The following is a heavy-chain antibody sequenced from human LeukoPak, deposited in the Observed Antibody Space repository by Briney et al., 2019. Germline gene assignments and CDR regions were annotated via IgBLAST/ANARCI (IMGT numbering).Heavy chain of an antibody. CDR3: ARVYYYDSSGYYWDY. CDR2: ITSDSTTM. CDR1: GFTFSSYS. V-gene: IGHV3-48*04. Sequence: GGSLRLSCAASGFTFSSYSMSWVRQAPGQGLEWVSYITSDSTTMFYSDSVKGRFTASRDNAKNSLYLQMNSLRAEDTAVYYCARVYYYDSSGYYWDYWGRGTLVTVSS. J-gene: IGHJ4*02. D-gene: IGHD3-22*01.